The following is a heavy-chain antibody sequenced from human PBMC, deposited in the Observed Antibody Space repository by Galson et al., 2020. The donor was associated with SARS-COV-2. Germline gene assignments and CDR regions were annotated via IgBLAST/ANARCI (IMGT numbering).Heavy chain of an antibody. Sequence: SETLSLTCTVSGGSISSGGYYWSWIRQHPGKGLEWIGYIYYSGSTYYNPSLKSRVTISVDTSKNQFSLKLSSVTAADTAVYYCARSPPSPGAGIVVVTASTRYFDLWGRGTLVTVSS. CDR1: GGSISSGGYY. J-gene: IGHJ2*01. V-gene: IGHV4-31*03. CDR2: IYYSGST. CDR3: ARSPPSPGAGIVVVTASTRYFDL. D-gene: IGHD2-21*02.